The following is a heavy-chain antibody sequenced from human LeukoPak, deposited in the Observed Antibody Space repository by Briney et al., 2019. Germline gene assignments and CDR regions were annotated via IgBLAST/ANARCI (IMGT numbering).Heavy chain of an antibody. CDR1: GGSISSGGYY. CDR3: ARTDVSLDHDAFDI. J-gene: IGHJ3*02. Sequence: SETLSLTCTVSGGSISSGGYYWSWIRQPPGKGLEWIGYIYHSGSTYYNPSLKSRVTISVDRSKNQFSLKLSSVTAADTAVYYCARTDVSLDHDAFDIWGQGTMVTVSS. D-gene: IGHD1-1*01. V-gene: IGHV4-30-2*01. CDR2: IYHSGST.